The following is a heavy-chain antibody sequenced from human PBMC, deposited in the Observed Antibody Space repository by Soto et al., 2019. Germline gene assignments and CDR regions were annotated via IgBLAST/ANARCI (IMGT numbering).Heavy chain of an antibody. D-gene: IGHD3-3*01. CDR3: ARGRRYHDFWSGAYYFDY. J-gene: IGHJ4*02. Sequence: SETLSLTCAVYGGSFSGYYWSWIRQPPGKGLEWIGEINHSGSTNYNPSLKSRVTISVDTSKNQFSLKLSSVTAADTAVYYCARGRRYHDFWSGAYYFDYWGQGTLVTVSS. CDR2: INHSGST. V-gene: IGHV4-34*01. CDR1: GGSFSGYY.